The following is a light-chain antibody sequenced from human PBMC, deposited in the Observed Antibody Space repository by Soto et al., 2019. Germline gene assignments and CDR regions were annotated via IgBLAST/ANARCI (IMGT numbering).Light chain of an antibody. CDR3: CSYAGSYTWV. J-gene: IGLJ3*02. CDR2: DVS. V-gene: IGLV2-11*01. CDR1: SSDVGGYNY. Sequence: QSALTQPRSVSGSPGQSVTISCTGTSSDVGGYNYVSWYQLHPGTAPKLMIYDVSKRPSGVPDRFSGSKSGNTASLTISGLQAEDEADYYCCSYAGSYTWVFGGGT.